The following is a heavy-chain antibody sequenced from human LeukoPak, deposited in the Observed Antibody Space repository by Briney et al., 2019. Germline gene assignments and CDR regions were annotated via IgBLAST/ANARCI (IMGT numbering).Heavy chain of an antibody. CDR1: GFSISNDW. V-gene: IGHV3-23*01. Sequence: GGSLRLSCAASGFSISNDWMSWVRQAPGKGLEWVSAISGSGGSTYYADSVKGRFTISGDNSKNTLYLQMNSLRAEDTAVYYCAKDPPSPYCSGGSCSGEYFQHWGQGTLATVSS. D-gene: IGHD2-15*01. J-gene: IGHJ1*01. CDR3: AKDPPSPYCSGGSCSGEYFQH. CDR2: ISGSGGST.